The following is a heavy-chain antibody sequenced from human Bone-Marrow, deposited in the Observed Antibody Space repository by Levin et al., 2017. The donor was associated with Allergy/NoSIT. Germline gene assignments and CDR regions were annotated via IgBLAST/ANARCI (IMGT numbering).Heavy chain of an antibody. CDR2: IYPSDSDT. V-gene: IGHV5-51*01. CDR1: GSSFSNYW. Sequence: GGSLRLSCKGSGSSFSNYWIGWVRQTPGQGLEWMGIIYPSDSDTRYSPSFQGQVTISADKSVSTAYLQWSSLKASDTAIYYCAVSDSTSGGYYFDYWGQGTLVTVSS. J-gene: IGHJ4*02. D-gene: IGHD6-19*01. CDR3: AVSDSTSGGYYFDY.